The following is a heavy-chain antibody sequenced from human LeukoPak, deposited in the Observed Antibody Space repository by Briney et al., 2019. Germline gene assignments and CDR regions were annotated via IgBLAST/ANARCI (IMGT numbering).Heavy chain of an antibody. V-gene: IGHV1-69*04. CDR1: GGTFSSYA. CDR3: ARDGYNQEGFDY. J-gene: IGHJ4*02. Sequence: SVKVSCKASGGTFSSYAISWVRQAPGQGLEWMGRIIPILGIANYAQKFQGRVTITADKSTSTAYMELSSLRSEDTAVYYCARDGYNQEGFDYWGQGTLVTVSS. CDR2: IIPILGIA. D-gene: IGHD5-24*01.